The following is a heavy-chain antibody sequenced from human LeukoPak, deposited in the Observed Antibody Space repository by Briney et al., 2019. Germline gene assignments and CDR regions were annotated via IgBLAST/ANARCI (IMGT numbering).Heavy chain of an antibody. Sequence: PGGSLRLSCAASGFTLSNAWMNWVRQAPGKGLEWVGLIKSKTDGGTTDYAAPVKGRFTISRDDSKNTLYLQMNSLKTEDTAVYYCTTDRHNYYDSSGYYYPYYYYYYMDVWGKGTTVTVSS. J-gene: IGHJ6*03. CDR1: GFTLSNAW. V-gene: IGHV3-15*01. CDR3: TTDRHNYYDSSGYYYPYYYYYYMDV. D-gene: IGHD3-22*01. CDR2: IKSKTDGGTT.